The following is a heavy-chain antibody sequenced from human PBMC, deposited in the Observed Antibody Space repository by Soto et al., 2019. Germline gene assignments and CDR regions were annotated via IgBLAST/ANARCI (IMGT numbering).Heavy chain of an antibody. J-gene: IGHJ4*02. V-gene: IGHV4-39*01. Sequence: SETKSLTNTVSDGYISGIDYYWTWKKQPPGKVLEWIGDVYYGGTTYYNPSLKSRVTISKDTSKNQFSLKLYSVTAADTAVYYCARHPRAPSVEYWGQGALVTVSS. CDR1: DGYISGIDYY. CDR3: ARHPRAPSVEY. CDR2: VYYGGTT. D-gene: IGHD1-26*01.